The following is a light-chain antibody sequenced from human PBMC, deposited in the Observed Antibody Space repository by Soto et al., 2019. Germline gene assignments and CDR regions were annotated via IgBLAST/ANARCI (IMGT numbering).Light chain of an antibody. CDR2: DVT. CDR3: SSYTSNITPYV. Sequence: SVLTQPASMSGSPGQSITISCTGTSSDVGYYNFVSWYQQRPGKAPKLMIYDVTNRPSGVSSRFSGSKSGNTASLTISGLQAEDEADYYCSSYTSNITPYVFGTGTKVTVL. CDR1: SSDVGYYNF. V-gene: IGLV2-14*01. J-gene: IGLJ1*01.